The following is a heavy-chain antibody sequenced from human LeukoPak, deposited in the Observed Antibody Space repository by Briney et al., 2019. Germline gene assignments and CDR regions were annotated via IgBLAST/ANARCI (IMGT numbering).Heavy chain of an antibody. J-gene: IGHJ4*02. CDR3: ARTYYDIFQSFHYFDY. D-gene: IGHD3-9*01. CDR1: GGSISSYY. V-gene: IGHV4-59*08. CDR2: IYYSGST. Sequence: SETLSLTCTVSGGSISSYYWSWIRQPPGKGLEWIGYIYYSGSTNYNPSLKSRVTISVDTSKNQFSLKLSSVTAADTAVYYCARTYYDIFQSFHYFDYWGQGTLVTVSS.